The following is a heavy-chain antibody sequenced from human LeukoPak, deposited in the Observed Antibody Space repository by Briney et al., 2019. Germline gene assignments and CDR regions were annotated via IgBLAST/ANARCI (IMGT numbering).Heavy chain of an antibody. CDR1: GGSISSGSYY. V-gene: IGHV4-39*07. CDR3: ARVYSGYDS. D-gene: IGHD5-12*01. Sequence: SETLSLTCTVSGGSISSGSYYWSWIRQPAGKGLEWIGTIYYNGNTYYSPSLKSRVTISIDTSKNQFSLRLTSVTAADTAVYYCARVYSGYDSWGQGTLVIVSS. CDR2: IYYNGNT. J-gene: IGHJ5*02.